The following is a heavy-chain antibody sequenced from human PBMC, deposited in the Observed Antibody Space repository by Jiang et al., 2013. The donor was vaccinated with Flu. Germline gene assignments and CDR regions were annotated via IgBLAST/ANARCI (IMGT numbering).Heavy chain of an antibody. D-gene: IGHD3-3*01. CDR2: IYYSGST. Sequence: TCTVSGGSVSSGSYYWSWIRQPPGKGLEWIGYIYYSGSTNYNPSLKSRVTISVDTSKNQFSLKLSSVTAADTAVYYCASPFPYYDFWSGYSNWGQGTLVTVSS. V-gene: IGHV4-61*01. CDR1: GGSVSSGSYY. J-gene: IGHJ4*02. CDR3: ASPFPYYDFWSGYSN.